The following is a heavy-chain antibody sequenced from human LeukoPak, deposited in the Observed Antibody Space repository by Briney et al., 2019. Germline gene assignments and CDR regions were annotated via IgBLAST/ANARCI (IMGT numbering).Heavy chain of an antibody. CDR3: ARDGAGRLEYFFDY. Sequence: SETLSLTCAVYGGSFSGNYWSWIRQPPGKGLEWIGEINHSGSTNYNPSLKSRVTISLDTSKNQFSLRLNSVTAADTAVYFCARDGAGRLEYFFDYWGQGTLVTVFS. D-gene: IGHD3-3*01. CDR2: INHSGST. J-gene: IGHJ4*02. V-gene: IGHV4-34*01. CDR1: GGSFSGNY.